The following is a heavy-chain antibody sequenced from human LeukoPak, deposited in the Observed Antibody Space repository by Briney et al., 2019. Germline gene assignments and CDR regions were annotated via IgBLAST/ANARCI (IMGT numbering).Heavy chain of an antibody. Sequence: GRSLRLSCAASGFTFSSYAMHWVRQAPGKGLEWVAVISYDGSNKYYANSVKGRFTISRDNSKNTVFLHMTSLRAEDTAVYYCTKFDYWGQGVLVTVSS. CDR3: TKFDY. V-gene: IGHV3-30-3*01. CDR1: GFTFSSYA. J-gene: IGHJ4*02. CDR2: ISYDGSNK.